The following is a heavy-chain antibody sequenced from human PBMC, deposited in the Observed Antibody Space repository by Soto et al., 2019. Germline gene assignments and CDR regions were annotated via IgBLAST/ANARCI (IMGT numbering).Heavy chain of an antibody. CDR2: ISSSSRYT. CDR3: ASLRAGYYDILTGFGAFDI. Sequence: QLQLVESGGGLVKPGGSLRLSCAASGFTFSDYFMSWIRQAPGKGLEWVSYISSSSRYTNYADSVKGRFTISRDNAKNSLYLQMNSLRAEDTVVYYCASLRAGYYDILTGFGAFDIWGQGTMVTVSS. D-gene: IGHD3-9*01. J-gene: IGHJ3*02. V-gene: IGHV3-11*06. CDR1: GFTFSDYF.